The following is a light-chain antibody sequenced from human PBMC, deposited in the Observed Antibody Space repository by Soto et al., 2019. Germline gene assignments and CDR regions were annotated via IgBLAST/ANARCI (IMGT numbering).Light chain of an antibody. J-gene: IGKJ1*01. CDR2: DAS. CDR3: QQRSNWPRT. Sequence: IVVTQSPSTLSFSHVYRATLSCRASQSVSSYLAWYQQKPGQAPRLLIYDASNRATGIPARFSGSGSGTDFTLTISSLEPEDFAVYYCQQRSNWPRTFGQGTKVDIK. CDR1: QSVSSY. V-gene: IGKV3-11*01.